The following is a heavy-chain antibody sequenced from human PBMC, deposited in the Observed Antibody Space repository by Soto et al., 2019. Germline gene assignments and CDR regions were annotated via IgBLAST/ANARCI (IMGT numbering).Heavy chain of an antibody. CDR1: GFSLRGYS. CDR2: ISGTGSSI. V-gene: IGHV3-48*02. D-gene: IGHD4-17*01. J-gene: IGHJ4*02. CDR3: ARGVGYGDDGDY. Sequence: EVQLVESGGGLVQPGGSLRLSCAASGFSLRGYSMNWVRQAPGKGLEWVSYISGTGSSIYSDAGKGRFTISRDNAKNSVYLQMNSLGDDDATVYYCARGVGYGDDGDYWGQGTLVTVSS.